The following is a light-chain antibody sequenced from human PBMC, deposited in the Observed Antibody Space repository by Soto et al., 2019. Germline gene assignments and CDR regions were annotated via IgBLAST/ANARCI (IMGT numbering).Light chain of an antibody. CDR2: AAS. CDR1: QGISSW. V-gene: IGKV1-12*01. J-gene: IGKJ3*01. CDR3: QQANRFPRT. Sequence: DIQMTHSPSSVSASVGDRVTITCRATQGISSWLAWYQQKPGKAPKLLIYAASSLQSGVTSRFSGSGSGTEFTLTLNILQTEDFSTYYCQQANRFPRTFGNGHTVDIK.